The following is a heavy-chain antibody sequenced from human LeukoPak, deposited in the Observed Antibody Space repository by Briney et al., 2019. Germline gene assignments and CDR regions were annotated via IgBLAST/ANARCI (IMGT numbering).Heavy chain of an antibody. Sequence: SVKVSCKASGGTFSSYAISWVRQAPGQGLEWMGGIIPIFGTANYAQKFQGRVTITTDESTSTAYMELSSLGSEDTAVYYCARAALDTAMAPVDPWGQGTLVTVSS. D-gene: IGHD5-18*01. V-gene: IGHV1-69*05. J-gene: IGHJ5*02. CDR2: IIPIFGTA. CDR3: ARAALDTAMAPVDP. CDR1: GGTFSSYA.